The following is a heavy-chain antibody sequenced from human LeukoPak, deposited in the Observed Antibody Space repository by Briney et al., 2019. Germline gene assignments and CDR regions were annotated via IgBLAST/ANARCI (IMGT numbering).Heavy chain of an antibody. V-gene: IGHV1-18*01. CDR3: ARDLGDYYDSSGYYFPFDY. J-gene: IGHJ4*02. Sequence: ASVKVSCKASGYTFTSYTMNWVRQAPGQGLEWMGWISAYNGNTNYAQKLQGRVTMTTDTSTSTAYMELRSLRSDDTAVYYCARDLGDYYDSSGYYFPFDYWGQGTLVTVSS. CDR2: ISAYNGNT. D-gene: IGHD3-22*01. CDR1: GYTFTSYT.